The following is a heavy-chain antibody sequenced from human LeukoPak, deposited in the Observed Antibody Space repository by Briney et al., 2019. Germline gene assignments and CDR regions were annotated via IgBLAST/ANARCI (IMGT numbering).Heavy chain of an antibody. V-gene: IGHV3-30*09. CDR1: GFTFSSYA. D-gene: IGHD2-21*01. J-gene: IGHJ4*02. CDR3: ARVWQDYSGVDY. Sequence: GGSLRLSCAASGFTFSSYAMHWVRQAPGKGLEWVAVISYDGSNKYYADSVKGRFAISRDNAKSSLYLQMNSLRDEDTAVYYCARVWQDYSGVDYWGQGTLVTVSS. CDR2: ISYDGSNK.